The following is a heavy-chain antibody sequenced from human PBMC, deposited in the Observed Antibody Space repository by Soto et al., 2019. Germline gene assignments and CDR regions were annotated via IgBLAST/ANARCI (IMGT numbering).Heavy chain of an antibody. CDR2: IDPSDSYT. V-gene: IGHV5-10-1*01. CDR1: GYSFTSYW. J-gene: IGHJ6*02. CDR3: ARIKQLGRYYYYGMDV. Sequence: PGESLKISCKGSGYSFTSYWISWVRQMPGKGLEWMGRIDPSDSYTNYSPSFQGHVTISADKSISTAYLQWSSLKASDTAMYYCARIKQLGRYYYYGMDVWGQGTTVTV. D-gene: IGHD6-6*01.